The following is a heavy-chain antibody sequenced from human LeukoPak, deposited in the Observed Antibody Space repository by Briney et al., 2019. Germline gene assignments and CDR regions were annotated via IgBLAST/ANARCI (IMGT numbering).Heavy chain of an antibody. Sequence: GGSLRLSCAASVFTLSNNYMNWLRQAPGKGLDWVSVIYDNGGTYYADSVMGRFTISRDNSKNTLYLQMNSLRVEDTAASYCATYGSGIFLDAFDIWGQGTMVSVSS. CDR3: ATYGSGIFLDAFDI. CDR1: VFTLSNNY. V-gene: IGHV3-53*01. J-gene: IGHJ3*02. D-gene: IGHD3-10*01. CDR2: IYDNGGT.